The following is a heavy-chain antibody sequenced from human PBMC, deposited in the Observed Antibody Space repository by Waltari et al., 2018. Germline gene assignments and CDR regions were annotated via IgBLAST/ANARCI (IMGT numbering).Heavy chain of an antibody. CDR3: ARISLGSRVLAAPFDY. D-gene: IGHD2-15*01. CDR2: INMDGSST. V-gene: IGHV3-74*01. J-gene: IGHJ4*02. Sequence: EVQLVESGGGLVQPGGSLRLSCAASGFTFSSYWMHWVRQAPGKGLVWVSRINMDGSSTSYADSGKGRFTISRDNAKNTRYLQMNSLRAEDTAVYYCARISLGSRVLAAPFDYWGQGTLVTVAS. CDR1: GFTFSSYW.